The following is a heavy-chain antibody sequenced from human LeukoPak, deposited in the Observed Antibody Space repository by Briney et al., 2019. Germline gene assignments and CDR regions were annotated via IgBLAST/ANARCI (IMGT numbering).Heavy chain of an antibody. CDR3: AKDAAAADTGHY. CDR2: ISGSGTRT. J-gene: IGHJ4*02. CDR1: GFTLSSYA. V-gene: IGHV3-23*01. Sequence: QPGGSLRLSCVGSGFTLSSYAMSWVRQAPGKGLEWVSAISGSGTRTYYADSVKGRFTISRDNSKNTLYLQMNSLRAEDTAVYYCAKDAAAADTGHYWGQGTLVTVSS. D-gene: IGHD2-8*02.